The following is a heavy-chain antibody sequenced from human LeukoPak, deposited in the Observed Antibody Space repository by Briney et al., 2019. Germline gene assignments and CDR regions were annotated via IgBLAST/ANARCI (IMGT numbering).Heavy chain of an antibody. Sequence: PGGSLRLSCAASGFTFSSYGMHWVRQAPGKGLEWVAFIRYDGSNKYYADSVKGRFTISRDNSKNTLYPQMNSLRAEDTAVYYCANNGGYCSSTSCYFYDYWGQGTLVTVSS. D-gene: IGHD2-2*01. J-gene: IGHJ4*02. CDR3: ANNGGYCSSTSCYFYDY. CDR2: IRYDGSNK. CDR1: GFTFSSYG. V-gene: IGHV3-30*02.